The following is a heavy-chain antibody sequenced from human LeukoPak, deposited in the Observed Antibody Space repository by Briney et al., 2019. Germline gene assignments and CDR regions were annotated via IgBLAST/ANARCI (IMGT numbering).Heavy chain of an antibody. V-gene: IGHV3-23*01. J-gene: IGHJ4*02. CDR3: AKEGFDS. Sequence: PGGSLRLSCAASDFNVSTNYMTWVRQAPGKGLEWVSSISNSGGSTYYADSVKGRFTISRDNSKNTLYLQMNSLRAEDTAVYYCAKEGFDSWGQGTLVTVSS. CDR1: DFNVSTNY. CDR2: ISNSGGST.